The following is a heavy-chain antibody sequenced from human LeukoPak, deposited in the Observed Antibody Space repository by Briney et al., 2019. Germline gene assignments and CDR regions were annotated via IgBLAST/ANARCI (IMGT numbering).Heavy chain of an antibody. CDR1: GFTFSNAW. CDR2: IKSKTDGGTT. CDR3: TTRYYYGSGPYYFDY. J-gene: IGHJ4*02. D-gene: IGHD3-10*01. V-gene: IGHV3-15*01. Sequence: SGGSLRLSCAASGFTFSNAWMGWVRQAPGKGLEWVGGIKSKTDGGTTDYAAPVKGRFTISRDDSKNTLYLQMNSLKTEDTAVYYCTTRYYYGSGPYYFDYWGQGTLVTVSS.